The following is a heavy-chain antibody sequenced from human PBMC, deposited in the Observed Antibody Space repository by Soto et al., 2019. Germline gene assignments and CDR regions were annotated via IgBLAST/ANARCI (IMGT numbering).Heavy chain of an antibody. D-gene: IGHD3-10*01. Sequence: PGGSLRLSCAASGFTFSSYWMHWVRQAPGKGLVWVSRINSDGGSTSYADSVKGRFTISRDNAKNTLYLQMNSLRAEDTAVYYCARAFSRECIDYWGQGTLVTVSS. J-gene: IGHJ4*02. CDR2: INSDGGST. CDR1: GFTFSSYW. CDR3: ARAFSRECIDY. V-gene: IGHV3-74*01.